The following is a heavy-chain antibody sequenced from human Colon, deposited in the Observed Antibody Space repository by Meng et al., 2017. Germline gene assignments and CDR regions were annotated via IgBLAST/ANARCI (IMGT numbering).Heavy chain of an antibody. Sequence: VPSLASVTGVVKPSETLSLACSVSGSSVSVNSYWSWVRQPPGRGLEWIGQIDHRGSAYYRPSLNSRVTMSLDKSRNQFSLRLTSVTAADTAVYYCARHGGYYQDFWGQGTLVTVSS. D-gene: IGHD4-23*01. V-gene: IGHV4-4*02. J-gene: IGHJ4*02. CDR1: GSSVSVNSY. CDR2: IDHRGSA. CDR3: ARHGGYYQDF.